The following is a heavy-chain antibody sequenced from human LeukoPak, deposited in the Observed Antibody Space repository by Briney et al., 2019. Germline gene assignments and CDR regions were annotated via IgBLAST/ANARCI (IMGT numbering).Heavy chain of an antibody. V-gene: IGHV3-21*01. J-gene: IGHJ4*02. Sequence: PGGSLRLSCAASGFTFSSYMMNWVRQAPGKGLEWVSSINSGSTYTYYTESVKGRFTASRDNAKNSLFLQMNSLRAEDTAIYYCARSLTTLTYEGYWGQGTLVTVSS. CDR1: GFTFSSYM. CDR2: INSGSTYT. CDR3: ARSLTTLTYEGY. D-gene: IGHD1-1*01.